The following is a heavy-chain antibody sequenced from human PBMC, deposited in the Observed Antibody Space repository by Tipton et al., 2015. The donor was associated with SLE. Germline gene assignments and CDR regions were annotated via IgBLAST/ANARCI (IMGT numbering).Heavy chain of an antibody. D-gene: IGHD1-26*01. CDR1: GGSFSGYY. J-gene: IGHJ4*02. CDR2: INHSGST. V-gene: IGHV4-34*01. CDR3: ARSWSGRREFDY. Sequence: TLSLTCAVYGGSFSGYYWSWIRQPPGKGLEWIGEINHSGSTNYNPSLKSRVTISVDTSKNQFSLTLTSLTVADTAVYYCARSWSGRREFDYWGPGTLVTVSS.